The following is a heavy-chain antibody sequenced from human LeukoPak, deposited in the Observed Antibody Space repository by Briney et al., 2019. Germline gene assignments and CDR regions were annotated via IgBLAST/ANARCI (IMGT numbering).Heavy chain of an antibody. CDR2: ISAYNGKT. J-gene: IGHJ4*02. D-gene: IGHD3-22*01. CDR3: GRVLRYSYDRSGYCVY. Sequence: ASVKVCCTASGYTFTIYGISCVRQAPGQGREGMGWISAYNGKTNYAQKLQGRVTITTDTDTSTDYMEVKSQRPGDPDMYECGRVLRYSYDRSGYCVYWGQGTLVTVSS. CDR1: GYTFTIYG. V-gene: IGHV1-18*01.